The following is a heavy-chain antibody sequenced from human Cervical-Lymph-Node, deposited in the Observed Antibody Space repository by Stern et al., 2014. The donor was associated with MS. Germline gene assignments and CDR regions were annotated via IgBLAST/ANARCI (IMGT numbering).Heavy chain of an antibody. V-gene: IGHV4-59*08. Sequence: VQLLESGPGLVKPSETLSLTCSVSGGSISSYYWNWIRQPPGKGLEWIANVHYSGTTNYNPSLKSRVTILLDTSMKKISLKLTSVTAADTAVYYCAGSGTYYPDYWGQGILVTVSS. J-gene: IGHJ4*02. D-gene: IGHD3-3*01. CDR2: VHYSGTT. CDR1: GGSISSYY. CDR3: AGSGTYYPDY.